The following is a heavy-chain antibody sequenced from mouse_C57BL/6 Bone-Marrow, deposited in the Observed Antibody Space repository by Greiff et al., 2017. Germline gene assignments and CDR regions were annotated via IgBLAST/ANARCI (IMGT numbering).Heavy chain of an antibody. CDR1: GFNFTTTY. CDR2: FDPSNGDT. V-gene: IGHV14-3*01. CDR3: ARSYGFAY. J-gene: IGHJ3*01. Sequence: DVHLKQSVAELVRPGASVKLSCTASGFNFTTTYMDWMKQRPEQSLEWIGSFDPSNGDTKYAPKFQGKATLTVDTSSNTVYLQLSRLTSEDTAFFYCARSYGFAYWGQGILVTVSA. D-gene: IGHD1-1*01.